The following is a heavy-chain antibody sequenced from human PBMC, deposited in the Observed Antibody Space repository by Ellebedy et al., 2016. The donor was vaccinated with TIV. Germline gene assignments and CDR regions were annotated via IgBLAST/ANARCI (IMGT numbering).Heavy chain of an antibody. J-gene: IGHJ4*02. D-gene: IGHD6-13*01. Sequence: ASVKVSCKASGYTFTGYYMHWVRQAPGQGLEWMGWINLNSGGTNSAQKFQGRVTMTRDTSISTAYMELSRLRSDDTAVYYCARGDSSSWYLFDYWGQGTLVTVSS. CDR3: ARGDSSSWYLFDY. CDR1: GYTFTGYY. CDR2: INLNSGGT. V-gene: IGHV1-2*02.